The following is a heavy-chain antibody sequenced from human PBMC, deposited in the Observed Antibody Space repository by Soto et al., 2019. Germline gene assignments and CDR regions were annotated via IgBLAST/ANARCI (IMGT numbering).Heavy chain of an antibody. CDR1: GFTFSSYA. CDR3: AKDADWMTGFCTFGVCYADY. D-gene: IGHD2-8*01. J-gene: IGHJ4*02. V-gene: IGHV3-23*01. CDR2: ISSSGGST. Sequence: EVQLLESGGGLVQPGGSLRLSCAASGFTFSSYAMSWVRQAPGKGLEWVSSISSSGGSTYYANSVKGRFTISRDNSKNTLYLQMNSLRAEDTAVYYCAKDADWMTGFCTFGVCYADYWGQGTLVTVSS.